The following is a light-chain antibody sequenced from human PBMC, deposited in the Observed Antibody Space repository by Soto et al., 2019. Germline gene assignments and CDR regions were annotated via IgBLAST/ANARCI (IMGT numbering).Light chain of an antibody. J-gene: IGLJ2*01. CDR1: NIGSKS. CDR3: QAWDRSSDHPGV. CDR2: YDS. V-gene: IGLV3-21*04. Sequence: SYELTQPPSVSVAPGKTARITCGGNNIGSKSVHWYQQKPGQAPVLVIYYDSDRPSGIPERFSGSNSGNTATLTISRVEAGDEADYYCQAWDRSSDHPGVFGGGTQLTVL.